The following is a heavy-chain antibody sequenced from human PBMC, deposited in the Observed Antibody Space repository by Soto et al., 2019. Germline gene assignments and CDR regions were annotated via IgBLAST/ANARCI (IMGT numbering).Heavy chain of an antibody. V-gene: IGHV2-5*02. CDR1: GFSLSTGGLG. D-gene: IGHD2-21*02. Sequence: QITLKESGPTLVKPTQTLTLACTFSGFSLSTGGLGVGWIRQPPGKALEWLALIYWDDDKRYSPSLKSRLTITKDTSKNPVVLTMTSMDPVDTATYYCAHSRCGGDCLQSYSSHYYYGMDVWGQGTTVTVSS. J-gene: IGHJ6*02. CDR3: AHSRCGGDCLQSYSSHYYYGMDV. CDR2: IYWDDDK.